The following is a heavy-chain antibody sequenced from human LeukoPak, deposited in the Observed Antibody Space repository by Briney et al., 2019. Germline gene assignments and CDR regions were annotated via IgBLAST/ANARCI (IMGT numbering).Heavy chain of an antibody. J-gene: IGHJ3*01. CDR1: GYSISSGYY. V-gene: IGHV4-38-2*01. D-gene: IGHD3-22*01. CDR2: IYHSGST. CDR3: ARYSSGFDAFDF. Sequence: SETLSLTCFVSGYSISSGYYWGWIRQPPGKGLEWIGNIYHSGSTYYNPSLKSRVTTSVETSKNQFSLRLSSVTAADTAVYYCARYSSGFDAFDFWGQGTMVTVSS.